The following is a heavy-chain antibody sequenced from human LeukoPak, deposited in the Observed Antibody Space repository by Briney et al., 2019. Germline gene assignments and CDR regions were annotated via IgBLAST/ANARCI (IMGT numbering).Heavy chain of an antibody. CDR1: GYTFTSYG. V-gene: IGHV1-18*01. Sequence: ASVKVSCKASGYTFTSYGISWVRQAPGQGLEWMGWISAYNGNTNYAQKLQGRVTMTTDTSTSTAYMELRSLRSDDTAVYYCAGIQYSGYDSGYWGQGTLVTVSS. J-gene: IGHJ4*02. CDR3: AGIQYSGYDSGY. CDR2: ISAYNGNT. D-gene: IGHD5-12*01.